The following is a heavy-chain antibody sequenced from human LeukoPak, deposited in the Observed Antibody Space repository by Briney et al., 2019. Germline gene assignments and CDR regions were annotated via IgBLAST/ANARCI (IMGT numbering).Heavy chain of an antibody. Sequence: QTGGSLRLSCAASGFTFNNYGVSWVRQAPGKGLEWVSSISVDGDGTYYADSVKGRVTISRDNSKNTLYLHMNSLRAEDTAVYYCAKGLNNMRFFDYWGQGTLVTVSS. J-gene: IGHJ4*02. D-gene: IGHD2/OR15-2a*01. V-gene: IGHV3-23*01. CDR2: ISVDGDGT. CDR3: AKGLNNMRFFDY. CDR1: GFTFNNYG.